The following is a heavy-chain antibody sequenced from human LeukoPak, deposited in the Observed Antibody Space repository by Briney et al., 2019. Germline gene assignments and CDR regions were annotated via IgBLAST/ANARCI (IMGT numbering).Heavy chain of an antibody. V-gene: IGHV5-51*01. Sequence: GESLKISFKGSGYSFTSYWIGWVRQMPGKGLEWMGIIYPGDSGTRYSPSFQGQVTISADKSISTAYLQWSSLKASDTAMYYCARHPTIPKRLGYYYYYMDVWGKGTTVTVSS. J-gene: IGHJ6*03. D-gene: IGHD1-1*01. CDR2: IYPGDSGT. CDR1: GYSFTSYW. CDR3: ARHPTIPKRLGYYYYYMDV.